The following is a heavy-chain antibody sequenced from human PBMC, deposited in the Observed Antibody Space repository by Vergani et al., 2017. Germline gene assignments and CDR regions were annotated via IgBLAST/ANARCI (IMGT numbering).Heavy chain of an antibody. J-gene: IGHJ5*02. CDR2: IYYSGST. CDR1: GGSISSYY. Sequence: QVQLQESGPGLVKPSETLSLTCTVSGGSISSYYWSWIRQPPGKGLEWIGYIYYSGSTNYNPSLKSRVTISVDTSKNQFSLKLSSVTAADTAVYYCARNYGSGSYYLNWFDPWGQGTLVIVSS. D-gene: IGHD3-10*01. CDR3: ARNYGSGSYYLNWFDP. V-gene: IGHV4-59*01.